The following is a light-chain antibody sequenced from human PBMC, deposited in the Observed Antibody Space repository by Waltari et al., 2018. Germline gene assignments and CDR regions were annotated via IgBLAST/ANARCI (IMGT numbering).Light chain of an antibody. CDR1: STDLADYNY. CDR2: DVP. J-gene: IGLJ2*01. Sequence: QSALTQPASVSGSPGQSITISCTGTSTDLADYNYVSWYQQHPGNAPKLIIYDVPKRPSGISDRFSGSKSGDTASLIISGLQAEDESDFYCSSYRRGSTVVFGGGTKLTVL. CDR3: SSYRRGSTVV. V-gene: IGLV2-14*03.